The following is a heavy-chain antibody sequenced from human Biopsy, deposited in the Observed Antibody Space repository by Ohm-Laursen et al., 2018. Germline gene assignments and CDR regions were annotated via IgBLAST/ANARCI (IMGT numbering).Heavy chain of an antibody. CDR3: ARRDLSDFWSGYPNFFDR. J-gene: IGHJ5*02. CDR1: GGSISSRTHY. CDR2: DYYSGTT. Sequence: SETLSLTCTLSGGSISSRTHYWGWIRPTPGKGLEWIGTDYYSGTTYDNPSLKNPVTISVDTSKNQFSLSLKTVTAADTAVYYCARRDLSDFWSGYPNFFDRWGQGTLVTVSS. D-gene: IGHD3-3*01. V-gene: IGHV4-39*01.